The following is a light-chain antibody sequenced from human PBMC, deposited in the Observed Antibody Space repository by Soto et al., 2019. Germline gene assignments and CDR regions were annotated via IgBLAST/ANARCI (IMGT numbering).Light chain of an antibody. CDR1: SSNLGVGYD. CDR2: GNT. V-gene: IGLV1-40*01. Sequence: QSVLTQPPSVSGAPGQRVTISCTGTSSNLGVGYDVHWYQQLPGTAPKLVIYGNTNRPSGVPDRFSGSKSGTSASLAITGLQAEDEADYFCSSYSISTAYLFGTGTKLTVL. CDR3: SSYSISTAYL. J-gene: IGLJ1*01.